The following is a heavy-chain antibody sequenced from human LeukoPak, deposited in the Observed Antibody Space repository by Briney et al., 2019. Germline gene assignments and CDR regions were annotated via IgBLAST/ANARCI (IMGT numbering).Heavy chain of an antibody. D-gene: IGHD3-10*01. Sequence: SETLSLTCTVSGGSISSYYWSWIRQPAGKGLEWIGRIYTSGSTNYNPSLKSRVIMSVDTSKNQFSLKLSSVTAADTAVYYCARDTNGSGSYYYYYYMDVWGKGTTVTISS. CDR1: GGSISSYY. J-gene: IGHJ6*03. V-gene: IGHV4-4*07. CDR2: IYTSGST. CDR3: ARDTNGSGSYYYYYYMDV.